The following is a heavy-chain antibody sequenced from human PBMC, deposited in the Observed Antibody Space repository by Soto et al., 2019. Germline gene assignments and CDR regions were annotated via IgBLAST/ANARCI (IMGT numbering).Heavy chain of an antibody. J-gene: IGHJ6*02. V-gene: IGHV4-31*03. CDR1: GGSISSGGYY. Sequence: SETLSLTCTVSGGSISSGGYYWSWIRQHPGKGLEWIGYIYYSGSTYYNPSLKSRATISVDTSKDQFSLKVSSVTVADTAVYYCARLGGFCSSTNCYGYYAMDVWGQGTTVTVSS. CDR3: ARLGGFCSSTNCYGYYAMDV. D-gene: IGHD2-2*01. CDR2: IYYSGST.